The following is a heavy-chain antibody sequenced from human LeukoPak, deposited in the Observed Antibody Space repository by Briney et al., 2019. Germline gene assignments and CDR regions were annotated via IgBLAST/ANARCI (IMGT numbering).Heavy chain of an antibody. D-gene: IGHD3-22*01. V-gene: IGHV3-53*01. Sequence: PGGSLRLSCAASGFTFSSYWMHWVRQAPGKGLVWVSVIYSGGSTYYADSVKGRFTISRDNSKNTLYLQMNSLRAEDTAVYYCARDYYDSSGYYRDYWGQGTLVTVSS. CDR1: GFTFSSYW. J-gene: IGHJ4*02. CDR3: ARDYYDSSGYYRDY. CDR2: IYSGGST.